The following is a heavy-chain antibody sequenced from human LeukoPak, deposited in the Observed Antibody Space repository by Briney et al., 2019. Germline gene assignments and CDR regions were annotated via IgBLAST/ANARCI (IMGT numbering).Heavy chain of an antibody. CDR1: GGTFSSYA. CDR2: IIPILGIA. CDR3: ARVSDSSSWYGWFDP. Sequence: AASVTVSCKASGGTFSSYAISWVRQAPGQGLEWMGRIIPILGIANYAQKFQGRVTITADKSTSTAYMELSSLRSEDTAVSYCARVSDSSSWYGWFDPWGQGTLVTVSS. D-gene: IGHD6-13*01. V-gene: IGHV1-69*04. J-gene: IGHJ5*02.